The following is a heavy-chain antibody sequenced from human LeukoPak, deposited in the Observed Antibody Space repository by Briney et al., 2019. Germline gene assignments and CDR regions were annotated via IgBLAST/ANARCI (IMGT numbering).Heavy chain of an antibody. J-gene: IGHJ4*02. V-gene: IGHV3-48*04. CDR2: ISSTSNSI. D-gene: IGHD3-16*01. Sequence: GGSLRLSCAASGFTFSSHSMKWVRQAPGKGLEWVSYISSTSNSIYYADSVRGRFTISRDNAKNSLYLQMNSLRAEDTVFYYCARGRGITNFDYWGQGTLVTVSS. CDR3: ARGRGITNFDY. CDR1: GFTFSSHS.